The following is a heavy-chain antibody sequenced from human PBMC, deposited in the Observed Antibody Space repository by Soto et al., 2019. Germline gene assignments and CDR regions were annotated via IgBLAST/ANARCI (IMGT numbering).Heavy chain of an antibody. D-gene: IGHD6-19*01. Sequence: EVQVAESGGGLVQPGRSLRLSCAASGFTFHNFAMHWVRQTPGKGLEWVSGIAWDGGSRGYAGSVKGRFTISRDNVRNSLYLQMRSLRAEDPAMYYCAKEGAVSMGYFDLWGQGTLVIVSS. J-gene: IGHJ4*02. CDR2: IAWDGGSR. V-gene: IGHV3-9*01. CDR3: AKEGAVSMGYFDL. CDR1: GFTFHNFA.